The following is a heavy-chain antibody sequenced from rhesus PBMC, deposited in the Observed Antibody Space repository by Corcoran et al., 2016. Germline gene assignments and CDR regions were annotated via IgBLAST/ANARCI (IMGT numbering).Heavy chain of an antibody. Sequence: QVQLQESGPGLVKPSETLSLTCAVSGGSISSNYWSWIRQAPGKGLDGVGRIYGSGGSTDYNPSLSSRVTISTDPAKNQFSLQLSSVTAADTAVYYGARCGYSGYSCNYWGQGVLVTVSS. D-gene: IGHD5-30*01. CDR1: GGSISSNY. CDR2: IYGSGGST. J-gene: IGHJ4*01. CDR3: ARCGYSGYSCNY. V-gene: IGHV4-160*01.